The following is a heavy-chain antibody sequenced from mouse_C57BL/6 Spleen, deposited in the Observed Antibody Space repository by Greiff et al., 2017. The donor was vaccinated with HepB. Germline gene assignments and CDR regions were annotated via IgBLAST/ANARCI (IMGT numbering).Heavy chain of an antibody. Sequence: EVQLQQSVAELVRPGASVKLSCTASGFNIKNTYMHWVKQRPEQGLEWIGRIDPANGNTKYAPKFQGKATITADTSSNPADLQLSSLTSEDTAIYYCARPRLGYDYDAGGNAMDYWGQGTSVTVSS. CDR3: ARPRLGYDYDAGGNAMDY. V-gene: IGHV14-3*01. CDR1: GFNIKNTY. D-gene: IGHD2-4*01. CDR2: IDPANGNT. J-gene: IGHJ4*01.